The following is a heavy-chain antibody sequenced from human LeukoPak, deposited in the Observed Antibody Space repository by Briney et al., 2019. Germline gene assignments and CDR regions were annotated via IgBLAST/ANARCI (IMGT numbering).Heavy chain of an antibody. D-gene: IGHD3-22*01. CDR1: GFTFKDYC. J-gene: IGHJ4*02. CDR2: ISAVGAIT. CDR3: ARQGFYDNSGYSNFDS. V-gene: IGHV3-48*01. Sequence: PGGSLRLSCAVSGFTFKDYCMNWVRLAPGKGLEWVSYISAVGAITHYADSVSGRFIISRDNAQNSLFLQMDRLRAEDTALYYCARQGFYDNSGYSNFDSWGQGILVTVSS.